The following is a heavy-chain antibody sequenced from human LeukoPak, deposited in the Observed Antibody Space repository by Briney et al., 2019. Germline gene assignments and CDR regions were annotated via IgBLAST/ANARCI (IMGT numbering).Heavy chain of an antibody. CDR1: GFTFDDYA. V-gene: IGHV3-9*01. J-gene: IGHJ5*02. CDR3: AKGLGSSNHNWFDP. Sequence: GGSLRLSCAASGFTFDDYAMHWVRHAPGKGLEWVSGISWNSGSIGYADSVKGRFTISRDNAKNSLYLQMNSLRAEDTALYYCAKGLGSSNHNWFDPWGQGTLVTVSS. D-gene: IGHD2-2*01. CDR2: ISWNSGSI.